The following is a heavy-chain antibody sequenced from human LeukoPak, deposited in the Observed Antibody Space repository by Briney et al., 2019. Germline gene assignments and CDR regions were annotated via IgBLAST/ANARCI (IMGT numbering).Heavy chain of an antibody. Sequence: PSETLSLTCTVSGGSISSYYWSWIRQPPGKGLEWIGYIYYSGSTNYNPSLKSRVTISVDTSKNQFSLKLSSVTAADTAVYYCASLTQDYWGQGTLVTVSS. CDR1: GGSISSYY. J-gene: IGHJ4*02. CDR3: ASLTQDY. D-gene: IGHD4-23*01. V-gene: IGHV4-59*01. CDR2: IYYSGST.